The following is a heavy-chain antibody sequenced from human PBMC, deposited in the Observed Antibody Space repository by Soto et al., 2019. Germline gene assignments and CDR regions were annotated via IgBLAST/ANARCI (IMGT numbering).Heavy chain of an antibody. Sequence: PGGSLRLSCAASGFTFSNAWMNWVRQAPGKGLEWVGRIKSKTDGGTTDYAAPVKGRFTISRDDSKNTLYLQMNSLKTEDTAVYYCTTSRATQPNSSSWYFVLSPPWTGYYYYGMDVWGQGTTVTVSS. CDR1: GFTFSNAW. CDR2: IKSKTDGGTT. D-gene: IGHD6-13*01. V-gene: IGHV3-15*07. CDR3: TTSRATQPNSSSWYFVLSPPWTGYYYYGMDV. J-gene: IGHJ6*02.